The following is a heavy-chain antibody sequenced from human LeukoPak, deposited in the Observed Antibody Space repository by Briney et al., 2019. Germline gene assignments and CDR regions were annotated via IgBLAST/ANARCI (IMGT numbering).Heavy chain of an antibody. CDR3: ARDHVPTTYSGSHNYLDY. J-gene: IGHJ4*02. CDR2: INSDGSST. D-gene: IGHD1-26*01. Sequence: GGSLRLSCAASGFTFSSYWMHWVRQAPGKGLVWVSRINSDGSSTSYADSVKGRFTISRDNAKNTLYLQMNSLRAEDTAIYYCARDHVPTTYSGSHNYLDYWGQGTLVTVSS. CDR1: GFTFSSYW. V-gene: IGHV3-74*01.